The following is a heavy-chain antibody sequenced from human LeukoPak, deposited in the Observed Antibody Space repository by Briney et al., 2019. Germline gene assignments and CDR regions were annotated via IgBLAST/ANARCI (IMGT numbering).Heavy chain of an antibody. V-gene: IGHV4-61*02. J-gene: IGHJ6*03. D-gene: IGHD3-3*01. CDR2: IYTSGST. Sequence: PSETLSLTCTVSGGSISSGSYYWSWIRQPAGKGLEWIGRIYTSGSTNYNPSLKSRVTISVDTSKNQFSLKLSSVTAADTAVYYCARSDFGVVTDNYYYYYYMDVWGKGTTVTVSS. CDR3: ARSDFGVVTDNYYYYYYMDV. CDR1: GGSISSGSYY.